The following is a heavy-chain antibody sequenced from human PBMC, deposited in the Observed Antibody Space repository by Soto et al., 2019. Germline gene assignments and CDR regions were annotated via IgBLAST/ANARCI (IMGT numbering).Heavy chain of an antibody. CDR1: SCSISSSNW. V-gene: IGHV4-4*02. Sequence: SETLSLTCAFSSCSISSSNWWSWVRQPPGKGLEWIGEIYHSGSTNYNPSLKSRVTISVDKSKNQFSLKLSSVTAADTAVYYCASGFSGYDPFDYWGQGTLVTVSS. D-gene: IGHD5-12*01. CDR2: IYHSGST. CDR3: ASGFSGYDPFDY. J-gene: IGHJ4*02.